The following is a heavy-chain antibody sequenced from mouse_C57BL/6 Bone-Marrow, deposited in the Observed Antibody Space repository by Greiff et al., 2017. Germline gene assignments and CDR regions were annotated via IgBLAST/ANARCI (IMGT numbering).Heavy chain of an antibody. CDR3: ASLYYYGRSSYWYFDV. V-gene: IGHV1-26*01. Sequence: FQLQQSGPELVKPGASVKISCKASGYTFTDYYMNWVKQSHGKSLEWIGDINPNNGGTSYNQKFKGKATLTVDKSSSTAYMELRSLTSEDSAVYYCASLYYYGRSSYWYFDVWGTGTTVTVSS. J-gene: IGHJ1*03. CDR1: GYTFTDYY. CDR2: INPNNGGT. D-gene: IGHD1-1*01.